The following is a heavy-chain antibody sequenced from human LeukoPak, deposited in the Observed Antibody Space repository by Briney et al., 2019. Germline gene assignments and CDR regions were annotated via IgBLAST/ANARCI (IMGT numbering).Heavy chain of an antibody. V-gene: IGHV1-2*02. CDR1: GYTFTDYF. D-gene: IGHD2-21*02. CDR3: AREVCGGDCYMD. J-gene: IGHJ4*02. Sequence: ASVNVSCKASGYTFTDYFMHWVRQAPGQGLEWMGWINPNSGGTNNAQKFQGRVTMTRDTSINTAYMELSRLRSDDTAVYYCAREVCGGDCYMDWGQGTLVTVSS. CDR2: INPNSGGT.